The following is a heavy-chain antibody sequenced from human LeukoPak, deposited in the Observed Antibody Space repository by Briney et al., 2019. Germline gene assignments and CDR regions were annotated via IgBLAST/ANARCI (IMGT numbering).Heavy chain of an antibody. Sequence: SETLCLTCAVYGGSFSGYYSSWIRQPPGKGWGWFGKINHRGSTNHNPSLKSRVTISVDTSKTPSSLKLSSVTSADTAVYYCARKGRGYSYGYFDYWGQGTLVTVSS. D-gene: IGHD5-18*01. CDR2: INHRGST. CDR1: GGSFSGYY. V-gene: IGHV4-34*01. J-gene: IGHJ4*02. CDR3: ARKGRGYSYGYFDY.